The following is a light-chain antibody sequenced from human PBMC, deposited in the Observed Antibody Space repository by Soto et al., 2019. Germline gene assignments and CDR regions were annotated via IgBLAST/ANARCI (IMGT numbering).Light chain of an antibody. CDR3: QQYGGSPVT. Sequence: EIVLTQSPGTLSLSPGERATLSCRASQSVSSSYLAWYQQKPGQAPRLLMYGASSRATGIPDRISGSGSGTDFTLTISRLEPEDFAVYYCQQYGGSPVTFGQGTKV. CDR1: QSVSSSY. V-gene: IGKV3-20*01. J-gene: IGKJ1*01. CDR2: GAS.